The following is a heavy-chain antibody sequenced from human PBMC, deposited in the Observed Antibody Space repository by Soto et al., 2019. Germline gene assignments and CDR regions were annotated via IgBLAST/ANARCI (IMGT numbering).Heavy chain of an antibody. V-gene: IGHV4-34*01. CDR2: INHSGST. CDR3: ARGFPHYYDSSGYRRAFDI. J-gene: IGHJ3*02. D-gene: IGHD3-22*01. Sequence: RSLTCAVYGGSFSGYYWSWIRQPPGKGLEWIGEINHSGSTNYNPSLKSRVTISVDTSKNQFSLKLSSVTAADTAVYYCARGFPHYYDSSGYRRAFDIWGQGTMVTVSS. CDR1: GGSFSGYY.